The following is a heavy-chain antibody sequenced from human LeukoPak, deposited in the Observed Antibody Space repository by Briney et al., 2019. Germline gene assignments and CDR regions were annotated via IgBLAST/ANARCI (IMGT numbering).Heavy chain of an antibody. J-gene: IGHJ4*02. Sequence: SETLSLTCTVSGGSISSSSYYWGWIRQPPGRGLEWIGSIYYSGSTYYNPSLKSRVTISVDTSKNQFSLKLSSVTAADTAVYYCARATGYRTYYLDYWGQGTLVTVSS. CDR2: IYYSGST. V-gene: IGHV4-39*01. D-gene: IGHD3-9*01. CDR3: ARATGYRTYYLDY. CDR1: GGSISSSSYY.